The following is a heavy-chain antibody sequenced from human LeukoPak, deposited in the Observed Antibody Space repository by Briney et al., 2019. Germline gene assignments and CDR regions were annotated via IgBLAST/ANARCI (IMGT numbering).Heavy chain of an antibody. Sequence: SGGSLRLSCAASGFTFSSYGMHWVRQAPGKGLEWVAVIWYDGSNKYYADSVKGRFTISRDNSKNTLYLQVNSLRAEDTAVYYCARDKGDYGYFDYWGQGTLVTVSS. CDR2: IWYDGSNK. J-gene: IGHJ4*02. CDR3: ARDKGDYGYFDY. D-gene: IGHD4-17*01. CDR1: GFTFSSYG. V-gene: IGHV3-33*01.